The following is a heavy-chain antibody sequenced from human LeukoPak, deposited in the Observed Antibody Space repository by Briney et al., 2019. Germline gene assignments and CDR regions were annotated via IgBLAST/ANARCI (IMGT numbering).Heavy chain of an antibody. CDR3: AKDINPVAGGYGWFDP. CDR1: GFTFDDYA. Sequence: PGGSLRLSCAASGFTFDDYAMHWVRQAPGKGLEWVSGLNWNSGGIVYADSVKGRFTISRDNAKGSLYLQMNNLRTEDTALYYCAKDINPVAGGYGWFDPWGQGTLVTVSS. V-gene: IGHV3-9*01. D-gene: IGHD6-19*01. CDR2: LNWNSGGI. J-gene: IGHJ5*02.